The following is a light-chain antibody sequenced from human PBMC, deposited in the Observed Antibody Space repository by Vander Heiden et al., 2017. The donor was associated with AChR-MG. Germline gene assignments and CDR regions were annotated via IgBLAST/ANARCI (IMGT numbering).Light chain of an antibody. CDR3: QQYGVSPKT. V-gene: IGKV3-20*01. Sequence: EIVLTQSPGTLSLSPGERATLSCRASQSVTNSYLAWYQQKPGQAPRLLMYGASSRATGIPDRFSGSGSGTDFTLTISRLEPEDFAVYYCQQYGVSPKTFGQGTKVEIK. CDR1: QSVTNSY. CDR2: GAS. J-gene: IGKJ1*01.